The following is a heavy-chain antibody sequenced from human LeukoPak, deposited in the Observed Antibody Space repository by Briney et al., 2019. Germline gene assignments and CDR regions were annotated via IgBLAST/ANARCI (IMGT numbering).Heavy chain of an antibody. Sequence: ASVTVSCKASGYTFTSYGINWVRQATGQGLEWMGWMNPNSGNTGYAQKFQGRVTMTSNTSISTAYMELSSLRSEDTAVYYCARAGGSSGSLDAFDIWGQGTMVTVSS. D-gene: IGHD6-19*01. CDR1: GYTFTSYG. CDR2: MNPNSGNT. CDR3: ARAGGSSGSLDAFDI. J-gene: IGHJ3*02. V-gene: IGHV1-8*01.